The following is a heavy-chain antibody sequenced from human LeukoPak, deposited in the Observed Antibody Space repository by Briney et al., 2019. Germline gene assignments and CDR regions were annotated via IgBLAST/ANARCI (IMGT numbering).Heavy chain of an antibody. CDR1: GYSFTKYF. CDR2: INPSGGSP. Sequence: ASVKVSCKASGYSFTKYFMHWVRQAPGQGPEWMGIINPSGGSPTYAQKFQGRVTMTTDTSTSTVYMELSSLRSDDTAVYYCARESLSAFDIWGQGTMVTVSS. D-gene: IGHD2-8*01. CDR3: ARESLSAFDI. V-gene: IGHV1-46*01. J-gene: IGHJ3*02.